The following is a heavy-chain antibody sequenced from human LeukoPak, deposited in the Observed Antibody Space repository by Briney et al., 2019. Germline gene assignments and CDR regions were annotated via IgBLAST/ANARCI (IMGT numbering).Heavy chain of an antibody. CDR2: INHSGST. CDR3: ARGRDYYGSGAHYYMDV. V-gene: IGHV4-34*01. D-gene: IGHD3-10*01. Sequence: SETLSLTCAVYGGSFSGYYWSWIRQPPGKGLEWIGEINHSGSTNYNPSLKSRVTISVDTSKNQFSLKLSSVTAADTAVYYCARGRDYYGSGAHYYMDVWGIGTTVTVSS. CDR1: GGSFSGYY. J-gene: IGHJ6*03.